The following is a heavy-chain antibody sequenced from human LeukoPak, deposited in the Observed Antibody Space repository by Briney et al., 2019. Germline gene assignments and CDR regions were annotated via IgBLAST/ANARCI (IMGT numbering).Heavy chain of an antibody. CDR2: ISGGGDAA. J-gene: IGHJ4*02. Sequence: GGSLRLSCIASGFSLSGYAMSWVRQAPGKGLEWVSTISGGGDAAYYADSVKGRFTISRDNSKNALYLQMNSLRAEDTAVYYCPRKYDSSGYFDYWGRGTLVTVSS. CDR1: GFSLSGYA. D-gene: IGHD3-22*01. CDR3: PRKYDSSGYFDY. V-gene: IGHV3-23*01.